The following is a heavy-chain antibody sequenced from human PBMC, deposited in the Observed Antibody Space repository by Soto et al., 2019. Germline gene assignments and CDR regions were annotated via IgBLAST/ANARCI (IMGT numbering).Heavy chain of an antibody. CDR3: ANDMKGLAVAGFDY. CDR2: ISWNSGSI. J-gene: IGHJ4*02. V-gene: IGHV3-9*01. Sequence: EVQLVESGGGLVQPGRSLRLSCAASGFTFDDYAMHWFRQAPGKGLEWVSGISWNSGSIGYADSVKGRFTISIDNAKNYLYLNMNSLRAEDTALYYCANDMKGLAVAGFDYWGQGTLVTVSS. D-gene: IGHD6-19*01. CDR1: GFTFDDYA.